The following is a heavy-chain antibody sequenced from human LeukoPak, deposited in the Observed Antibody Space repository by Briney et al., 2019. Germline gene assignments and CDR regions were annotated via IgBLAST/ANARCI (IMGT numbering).Heavy chain of an antibody. V-gene: IGHV3-48*04. J-gene: IGHJ4*02. D-gene: IGHD2-2*01. CDR2: IRSSGSGT. Sequence: GGSLRLSCAASGFTFSSFSMNWVRQAPGKGLEWVSYIRSSGSGTDYTGSVKGRFTISRDNAKNSLYLQMNSLRAEDTAVYYCAKDRVVPEGSFDYWGQGTLVTVSS. CDR3: AKDRVVPEGSFDY. CDR1: GFTFSSFS.